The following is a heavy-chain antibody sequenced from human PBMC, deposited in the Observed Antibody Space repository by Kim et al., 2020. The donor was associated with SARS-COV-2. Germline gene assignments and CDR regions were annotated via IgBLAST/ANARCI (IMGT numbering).Heavy chain of an antibody. CDR2: T. CDR3: ANSGSYNTWFDP. Sequence: TKYHPPPRSRVTLSVETSKGQFSLKLTSVTAADTAVYYCANSGSYNTWFDPWGQGTLVTVSS. J-gene: IGHJ5*01. V-gene: IGHV4-59*03. D-gene: IGHD1-26*01.